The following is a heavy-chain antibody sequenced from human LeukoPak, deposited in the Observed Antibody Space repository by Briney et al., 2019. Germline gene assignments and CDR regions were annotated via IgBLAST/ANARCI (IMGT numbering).Heavy chain of an antibody. Sequence: ASVKVSCKPSGYTFSSYGISWVRQAPGQGLEWMGWISAYNGNTNYAQMLQGRVTMTTDTSTSTAYMEVRSLRSDDTAMYYCARDVGDIVTIPAAISVPWGQGTLVTVSS. V-gene: IGHV1-18*01. CDR2: ISAYNGNT. D-gene: IGHD2-2*01. CDR1: GYTFSSYG. J-gene: IGHJ5*02. CDR3: ARDVGDIVTIPAAISVP.